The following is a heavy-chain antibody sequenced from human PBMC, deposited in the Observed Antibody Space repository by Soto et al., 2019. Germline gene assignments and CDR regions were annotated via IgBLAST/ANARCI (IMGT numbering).Heavy chain of an antibody. J-gene: IGHJ4*02. Sequence: EVQLVESGGGLVQPGGSLRLSCAGAGFTFSGYWMSWVRQAPGKGLEWVANIKGDGSDKYYMDSVKGRFTISTDNAKNSLYLQMDSLRAEDTAVYYCAREGRGYCASTSCPGIWGQGTLVTVSS. D-gene: IGHD2-2*01. V-gene: IGHV3-7*01. CDR2: IKGDGSDK. CDR3: AREGRGYCASTSCPGI. CDR1: GFTFSGYW.